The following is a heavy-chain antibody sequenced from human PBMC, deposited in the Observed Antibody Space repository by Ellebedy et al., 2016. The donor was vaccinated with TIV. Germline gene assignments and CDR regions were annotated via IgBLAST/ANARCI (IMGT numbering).Heavy chain of an antibody. CDR2: ISCDNGNT. V-gene: IGHV1-18*01. Sequence: AASVKVSCKTSGYTFSTYGVSWLRQDPGQGLEWLGWISCDNGNTKLAQKFRGRVTMTRDRSTNTVYMEVRSLTSEDTGMYFCVRDWGSNQIIADYWGQGTQVTVSS. J-gene: IGHJ4*02. CDR1: GYTFSTYG. D-gene: IGHD3-16*01. CDR3: VRDWGSNQIIADY.